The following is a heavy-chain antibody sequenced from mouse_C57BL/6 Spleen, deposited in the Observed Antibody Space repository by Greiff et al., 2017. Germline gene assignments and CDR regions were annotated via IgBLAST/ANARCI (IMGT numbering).Heavy chain of an antibody. CDR1: GYSFTGYF. J-gene: IGHJ1*03. Sequence: EVKLLESGPELVKPGDSVKISCKASGYSFTGYFMNWVMQSHGKSLEWIGRINPYNGDTFYNQKFKGKATLTVDKSSSTAHMELRSLTSEDSAVYYCARSGSRYVPYWYFDVWGTGTTVTVSS. CDR3: ARSGSRYVPYWYFDV. D-gene: IGHD1-1*01. V-gene: IGHV1-20*01. CDR2: INPYNGDT.